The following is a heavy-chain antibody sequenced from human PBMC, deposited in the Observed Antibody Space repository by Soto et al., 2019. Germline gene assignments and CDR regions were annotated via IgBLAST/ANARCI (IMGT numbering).Heavy chain of an antibody. CDR3: AKGRRNTF. CDR2: INPDGGAT. CDR1: GYTFSFDY. V-gene: IGHV1-46*01. J-gene: IGHJ4*02. D-gene: IGHD3-10*01. Sequence: QVQLLQSGAEVKKPGASVKISCKASGYTFSFDYLSWVRRAPGQGLQWMGKINPDGGATTYAQSFPGRASITRDASTGTVYMELSSLTSDDTAVYYCAKGRRNTFWGQGTLVSVPS.